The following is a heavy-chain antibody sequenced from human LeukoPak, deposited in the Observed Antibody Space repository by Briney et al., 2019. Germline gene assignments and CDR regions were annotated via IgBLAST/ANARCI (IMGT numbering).Heavy chain of an antibody. V-gene: IGHV4-30-4*01. CDR1: GGSISSGDYY. D-gene: IGHD3-22*01. CDR3: ARSQPLTYYYDSSGYYPRYYFDY. J-gene: IGHJ4*02. CDR2: IYYSGST. Sequence: SQNLSLTCTVSGGSISSGDYYWSWIRQPPGKGLEWIGYIYYSGSTYYNPSLKSRVTISVDTSKNQFSLKLSSVTAADTAVYYCARSQPLTYYYDSSGYYPRYYFDYWGQGTLVTVSS.